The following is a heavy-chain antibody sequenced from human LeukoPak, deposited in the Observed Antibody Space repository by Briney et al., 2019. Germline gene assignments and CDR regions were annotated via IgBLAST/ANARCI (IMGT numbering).Heavy chain of an antibody. D-gene: IGHD5-24*01. J-gene: IGHJ4*02. Sequence: GVSLTVSCKACGYTYNSYGIGWLRQPPGQGLEWMGWITTTDRATNYAQNVQGRVTMTTDTSTRTAYMELRSMRCDDTAVYYCARDPDGDKDFDYWGQGTLGTLTS. V-gene: IGHV1-18*01. CDR1: GYTYNSYG. CDR3: ARDPDGDKDFDY. CDR2: ITTTDRAT.